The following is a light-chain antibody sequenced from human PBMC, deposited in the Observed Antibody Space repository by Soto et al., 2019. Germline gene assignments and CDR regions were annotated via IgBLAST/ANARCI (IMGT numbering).Light chain of an antibody. J-gene: IGKJ1*01. CDR2: DAS. Sequence: EIPMTQSPPTLSASVGDRATLTCRASQSIKTWLAWYQQKPGKAPNLLIYDASNLESGVPSRFSGSGSGTEFTLTISSLQPADFATYFCLQYQTYRTFGQGTKVDIK. CDR3: LQYQTYRT. V-gene: IGKV1-5*01. CDR1: QSIKTW.